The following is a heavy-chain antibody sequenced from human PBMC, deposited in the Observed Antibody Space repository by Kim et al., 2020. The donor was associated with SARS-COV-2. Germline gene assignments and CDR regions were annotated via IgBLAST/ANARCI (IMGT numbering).Heavy chain of an antibody. V-gene: IGHV1-8*01. D-gene: IGHD3-9*01. CDR1: GYTFTSYD. J-gene: IGHJ6*02. CDR3: ARRGGFDWLLHVRPYYYYGVDV. Sequence: ASVKVSCKASGYTFTSYDINWVRQATGQGLEWMGWMNPNSGNTGYAQKFQGRVTMTRNTSISTAYRELSSLRSEDTAVYYCARRGGFDWLLHVRPYYYYGVDVWGQGTTVTVSS. CDR2: MNPNSGNT.